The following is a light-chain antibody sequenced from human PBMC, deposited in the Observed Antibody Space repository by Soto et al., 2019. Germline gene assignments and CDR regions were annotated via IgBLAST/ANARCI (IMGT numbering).Light chain of an antibody. J-gene: IGKJ5*01. V-gene: IGKV1-39*01. Sequence: DIQMTQSPSPLSASVGDRVTITCRASQTISTYLNWYQQTPGKAPKLLISTASTLQTGVPSRFDGSGSGTDFTLTINNLQPEDFATYYCQQSYSTSITFGQGTRLEIK. CDR2: TAS. CDR1: QTISTY. CDR3: QQSYSTSIT.